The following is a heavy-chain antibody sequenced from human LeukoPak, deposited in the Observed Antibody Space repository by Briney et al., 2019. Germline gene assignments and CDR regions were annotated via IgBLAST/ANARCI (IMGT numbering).Heavy chain of an antibody. CDR1: GFTFSSYG. Sequence: GGSLRLSCAASGFTFSSYGMHWVRQAPGKGLEWVAVIPYDGSNKYYADSVKGRFTISRDNSKNTLCLQMNSLRAEDSAVYYCAKDGTYYYDSSGYYPDYWGQGTLVTVSS. D-gene: IGHD3-22*01. J-gene: IGHJ4*02. V-gene: IGHV3-30*18. CDR2: IPYDGSNK. CDR3: AKDGTYYYDSSGYYPDY.